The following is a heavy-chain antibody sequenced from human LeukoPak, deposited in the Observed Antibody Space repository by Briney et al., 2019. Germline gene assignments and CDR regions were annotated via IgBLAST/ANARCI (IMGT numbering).Heavy chain of an antibody. V-gene: IGHV4-59*08. J-gene: IGHJ6*02. Sequence: SVTLSLTCTVSGGSISSYYWSWIRQPPGKGLEWIGYIYYSGSTNYNPSLKSRVTISVDTSKNQLSLKLSSVTAADTAVYYCARHLGTSAYSYGTDVWGQGTTVTDS. CDR1: GGSISSYY. D-gene: IGHD2-15*01. CDR2: IYYSGST. CDR3: ARHLGTSAYSYGTDV.